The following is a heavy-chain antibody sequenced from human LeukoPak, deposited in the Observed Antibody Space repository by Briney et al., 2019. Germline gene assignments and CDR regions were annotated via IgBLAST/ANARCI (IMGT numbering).Heavy chain of an antibody. J-gene: IGHJ4*02. Sequence: GASVKVSCKASGYTFTSYYMHWVRQAPGQGLEWMGIINPSGGSTSYAQKFHGRVTMTRDTSTSTVYMELSSLRSEDTAVYYCARPPYGANSLYYFDYWGQGTLVTVSS. D-gene: IGHD4-23*01. CDR3: ARPPYGANSLYYFDY. V-gene: IGHV1-46*01. CDR1: GYTFTSYY. CDR2: INPSGGST.